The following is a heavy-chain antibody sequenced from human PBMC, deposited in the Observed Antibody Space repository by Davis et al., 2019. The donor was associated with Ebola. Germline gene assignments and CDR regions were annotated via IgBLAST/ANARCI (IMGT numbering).Heavy chain of an antibody. Sequence: ASVKVSCKASGYTFSTYAMHWVRQAPGQRLEWMGWINAGNGNTKYSQKFRDRVTITRDTSASTSYMELSSLRSEDTAVYYCAKGGGSYGNWYFDLWGRGTLVTVSS. CDR2: INAGNGNT. V-gene: IGHV1-3*01. CDR3: AKGGGSYGNWYFDL. D-gene: IGHD1-26*01. CDR1: GYTFSTYA. J-gene: IGHJ2*01.